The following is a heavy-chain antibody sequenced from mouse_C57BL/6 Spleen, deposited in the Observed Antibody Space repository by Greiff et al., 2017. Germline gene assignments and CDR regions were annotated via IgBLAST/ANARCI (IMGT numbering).Heavy chain of an antibody. CDR1: GYTFTDYE. CDR3: TREITTVVAEYYAMDY. Sequence: QVQLQQPGAELVRPGASVTLSCKASGYTFTDYEMHWVKQTPVHGLEWIGAIDPEPGGTAYNQKFKGKAILTADKSSSTAYMELRSLTSEDSAVYYCTREITTVVAEYYAMDYWGQGTSVTVSS. CDR2: IDPEPGGT. D-gene: IGHD1-1*01. J-gene: IGHJ4*01. V-gene: IGHV1-15*01.